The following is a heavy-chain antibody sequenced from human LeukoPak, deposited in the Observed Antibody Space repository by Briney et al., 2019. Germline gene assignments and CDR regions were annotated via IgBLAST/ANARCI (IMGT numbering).Heavy chain of an antibody. Sequence: GGSLRLSCAASGFTFSSYWMHWVRQAPGKGQVWVSRINSDGSSTSYADSVRGRFTISRDNAKNTLYLQMNSLRAEVTAVYYCARVRYCSSTSCYYFDYWGQGTLVTVSS. D-gene: IGHD2-2*01. J-gene: IGHJ4*02. CDR1: GFTFSSYW. CDR2: INSDGSST. CDR3: ARVRYCSSTSCYYFDY. V-gene: IGHV3-74*01.